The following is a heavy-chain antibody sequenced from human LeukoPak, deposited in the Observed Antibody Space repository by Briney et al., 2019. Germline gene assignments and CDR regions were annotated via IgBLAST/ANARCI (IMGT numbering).Heavy chain of an antibody. D-gene: IGHD3-3*01. V-gene: IGHV5-51*01. CDR1: GYSFSTYW. Sequence: RGESLKISCQGSGYSFSTYWIGWVRQMPGKGLELMGIIYPGDSDTRYSPSFQGQVTISADKSIRTAYLPWSSLKASDTAMYYCARRDFYGFETWGEGTLVSVSS. J-gene: IGHJ5*02. CDR2: IYPGDSDT. CDR3: ARRDFYGFET.